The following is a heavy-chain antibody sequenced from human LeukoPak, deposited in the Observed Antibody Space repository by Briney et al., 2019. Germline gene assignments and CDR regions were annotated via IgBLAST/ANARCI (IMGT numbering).Heavy chain of an antibody. Sequence: GGSLRLSCAASGYTFSGYWMHWVRQAPGKGLVWVSRINKDGSTITYTDSVKGRFTMSRDNAQNTLSLEMESLRVEDTAVYYCVRGGTSGSGDYWGQGTLVTVSA. D-gene: IGHD3-10*01. CDR1: GYTFSGYW. J-gene: IGHJ4*02. CDR3: VRGGTSGSGDY. V-gene: IGHV3-74*01. CDR2: INKDGSTI.